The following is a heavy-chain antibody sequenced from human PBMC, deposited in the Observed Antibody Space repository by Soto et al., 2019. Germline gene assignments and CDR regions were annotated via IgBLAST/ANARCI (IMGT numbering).Heavy chain of an antibody. V-gene: IGHV1-69*13. CDR3: ATSPAAADYNWFDP. CDR1: GGTFSSYA. D-gene: IGHD6-13*01. J-gene: IGHJ5*02. CDR2: IIPIFGTA. Sequence: GASVKVSCKASGGTFSSYAISWVRQAPGQGLEWMGGIIPIFGTANYAQKFQGRVTITADESTSTAYMELSSLRSEDTAVYYCATSPAAADYNWFDPWGQGTLVTVSS.